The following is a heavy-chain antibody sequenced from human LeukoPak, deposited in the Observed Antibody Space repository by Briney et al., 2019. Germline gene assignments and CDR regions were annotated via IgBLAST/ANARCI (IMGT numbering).Heavy chain of an antibody. V-gene: IGHV4-34*01. CDR3: ARGGMTYYYGSGSYYNNWFDP. CDR1: GGSFSGYY. CDR2: INHSGST. J-gene: IGHJ5*02. D-gene: IGHD3-10*01. Sequence: TSETLSLTCAIYGGSFSGYYWSWIRQPPGKGLEWIGEINHSGSTNYNPSLKSRVTISVDTSKNQFSLKLSSVTAADTAVYYCARGGMTYYYGSGSYYNNWFDPWGQGTLVTVSS.